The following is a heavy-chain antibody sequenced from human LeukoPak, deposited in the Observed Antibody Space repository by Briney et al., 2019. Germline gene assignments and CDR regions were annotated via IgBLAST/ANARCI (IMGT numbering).Heavy chain of an antibody. D-gene: IGHD3-16*01. J-gene: IGHJ4*02. CDR3: ARGIRRGDHYY. CDR1: GGSFSGYY. CDR2: INHSGST. V-gene: IGHV4-34*01. Sequence: PSETLSLTCAVYGGSFSGYYWSWIRQPPGKGLEWIGEINHSGSTNYNTSLKSRVTISVDTSKNQFSLKLSSVTAADTAVYYWARGIRRGDHYYGGQGTLVTVS.